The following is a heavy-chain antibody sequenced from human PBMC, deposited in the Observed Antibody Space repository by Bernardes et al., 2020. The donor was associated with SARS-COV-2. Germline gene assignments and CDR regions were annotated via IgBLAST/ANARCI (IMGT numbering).Heavy chain of an antibody. J-gene: IGHJ6*02. V-gene: IGHV1-69*05. Sequence: SVKVSCKASEGPFRDYAISWVRQAPGQGLEWLGGIIPRFDKTNYAQQFQGRVTITTDESTSAVYLVLTSLTSDDTAMYYCARGIRNRDYYYGVELWGQGTTVIVSS. CDR1: EGPFRDYA. CDR2: IIPRFDKT. CDR3: ARGIRNRDYYYGVEL. D-gene: IGHD1-20*01.